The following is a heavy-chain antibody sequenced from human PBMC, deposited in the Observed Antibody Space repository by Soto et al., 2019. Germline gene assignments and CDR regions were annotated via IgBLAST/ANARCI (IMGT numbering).Heavy chain of an antibody. V-gene: IGHV3-30*18. CDR2: ISYDGSNK. CDR1: GFTFSSYG. J-gene: IGHJ6*02. D-gene: IGHD4-17*01. CDR3: AKVRLTTVTIYYYYGMDV. Sequence: VGSLRLSCAASGFTFSSYGMHWVRQAPGKGLEWVAVISYDGSNKYYADSVKGRFTISRDNSKNTLYLQMNSLRAEDTAVYYCAKVRLTTVTIYYYYGMDVWGQGTTVTVSS.